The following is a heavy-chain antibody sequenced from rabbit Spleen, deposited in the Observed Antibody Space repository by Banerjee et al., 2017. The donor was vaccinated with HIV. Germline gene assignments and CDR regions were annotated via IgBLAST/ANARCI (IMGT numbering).Heavy chain of an antibody. Sequence: QEQLEESGGDLVKPEGSLTLTCTASGFSFSSSYWICWVRQAPGKGLEWIACIHAGSSGDTYYATWAKGRFTISRTSSTTVTLRMTSLTAADTATYFCGRHVDAIDLWGQGTLVTVS. D-gene: IGHD3-1*01. J-gene: IGHJ4*01. CDR3: GRHVDAIDL. V-gene: IGHV1S45*01. CDR1: GFSFSSSYW. CDR2: IHAGSSGDT.